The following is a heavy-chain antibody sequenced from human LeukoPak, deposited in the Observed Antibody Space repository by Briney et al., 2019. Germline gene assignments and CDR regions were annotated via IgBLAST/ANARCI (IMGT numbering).Heavy chain of an antibody. J-gene: IGHJ4*02. V-gene: IGHV4-39*07. D-gene: IGHD2-2*01. CDR2: VHRSGRA. CDR1: GDSISGSNYH. Sequence: SETLSLTCAVSGDSISGSNYHWGWIRPPPGMGLGWLGNVHRSGRAYTNDSLRGRTTISVDTSKSQFSRRLASMTPAAPAVYLCAREPDAWGQGILVTVPS. CDR3: AREPDA.